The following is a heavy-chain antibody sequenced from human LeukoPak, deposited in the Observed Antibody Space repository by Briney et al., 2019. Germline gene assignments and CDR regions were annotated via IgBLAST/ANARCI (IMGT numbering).Heavy chain of an antibody. V-gene: IGHV3-21*01. J-gene: IGHJ4*02. CDR3: AREQDVYDSSGSLDY. D-gene: IGHD3-22*01. CDR1: GFTFSSYS. CDR2: ISSSSSYI. Sequence: GESLRLSCAASGFTFSSYSMNWVRQAPGKGLERVSSISSSSSYIYYADSVKGRFTISRDNAKNSLYLQMNSLRAEDTAVYYCAREQDVYDSSGSLDYWGQGTLVTVSS.